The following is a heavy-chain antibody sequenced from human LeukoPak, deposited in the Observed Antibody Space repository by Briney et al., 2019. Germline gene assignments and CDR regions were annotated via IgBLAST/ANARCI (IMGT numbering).Heavy chain of an antibody. CDR1: GYTLTELS. CDR3: ARVVPAAIGGYYYYYYYMDV. CDR2: FDPEDGET. V-gene: IGHV1-24*01. J-gene: IGHJ6*03. Sequence: ASVKVSCKVSGYTLTELSMHWVRQAPGKGLEWMGGFDPEDGETIYAQKFQGRVTMTEDTSTDTAYMELSSLRSEDTAVYYCARVVPAAIGGYYYYYYYMDVWGKGTTVTVSS. D-gene: IGHD2-2*02.